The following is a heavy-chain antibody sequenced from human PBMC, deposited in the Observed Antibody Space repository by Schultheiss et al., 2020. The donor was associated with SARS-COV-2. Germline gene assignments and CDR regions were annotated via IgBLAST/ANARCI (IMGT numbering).Heavy chain of an antibody. CDR2: MSYDGSEI. CDR3: VKHPRVKQSGY. CDR1: GFTLKTYG. Sequence: GGSLRLSCGASGFTLKTYGMHWVRQAPGRGLEWVALMSYDGSEIEYAGSVKGRFTISRDNAKNSLYLQMNSLRAEDTAVYYCVKHPRVKQSGYWGQGTLVTVSS. V-gene: IGHV3-30*18. D-gene: IGHD3-3*01. J-gene: IGHJ4*02.